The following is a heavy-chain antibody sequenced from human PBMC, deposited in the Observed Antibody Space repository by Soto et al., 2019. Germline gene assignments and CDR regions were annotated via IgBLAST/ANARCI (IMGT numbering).Heavy chain of an antibody. CDR3: ARDTVVPAAIGSYYGMDV. Sequence: SVKVSCKASGGTFSSYAISWVRQAPGQGLEWMGGIIPIFGTANYAQKFQGRVTITADESTSTAYMELSSLRSEDTAVYYCARDTVVPAAIGSYYGMDVWRQRTTVTVCS. CDR2: IIPIFGTA. V-gene: IGHV1-69*13. CDR1: GGTFSSYA. J-gene: IGHJ6*01. D-gene: IGHD2-2*02.